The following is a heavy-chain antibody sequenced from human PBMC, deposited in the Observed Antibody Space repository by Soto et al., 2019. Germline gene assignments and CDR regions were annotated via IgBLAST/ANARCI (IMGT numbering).Heavy chain of an antibody. D-gene: IGHD3-10*01. CDR3: ARVVGKWFGDRRTNYYYYMDV. J-gene: IGHJ6*03. V-gene: IGHV4-59*08. CDR2: IYYSGST. CDR1: GGSISSYY. Sequence: SETLSLTCTVSGGSISSYYWSWIRQPPGKGLEWIGYIYYSGSTNYNPSLKSRVTISEDTSKNQFSLKLSSVTAADTAVYYCARVVGKWFGDRRTNYYYYMDVWGKGTTVTVSS.